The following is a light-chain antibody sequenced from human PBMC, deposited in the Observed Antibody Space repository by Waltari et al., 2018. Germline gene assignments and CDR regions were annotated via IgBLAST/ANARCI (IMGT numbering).Light chain of an antibody. CDR1: SSDVGGYNY. J-gene: IGLJ3*02. CDR2: DVS. V-gene: IGLV2-14*01. Sequence: QSALTQPASVSASPGQSITIPCTGTSSDVGGYNYVSWYQQHPGKVPKLLIFDVSNRPSGVSNRFSGSKSGNTASLTISGLQAEDESDYYCCSFTSRSTWVFGGGTKLTVL. CDR3: CSFTSRSTWV.